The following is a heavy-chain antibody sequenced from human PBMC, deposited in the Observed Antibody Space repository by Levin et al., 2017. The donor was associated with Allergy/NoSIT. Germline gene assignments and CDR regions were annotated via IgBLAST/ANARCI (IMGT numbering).Heavy chain of an antibody. CDR2: ISGSGSTI. J-gene: IGHJ4*02. CDR1: GFTFSDYF. D-gene: IGHD6-19*01. CDR3: ARDDPAEQWLLPNY. V-gene: IGHV3-11*01. Sequence: GGSLRLSCAASGFTFSDYFMSWIRQTPGKGLEWVSYISGSGSTIYYADSVKGRFSISRDNAKNSLYLQMNSLRVEDTAVYYCARDDPAEQWLLPNYWGQGTRVTVSS.